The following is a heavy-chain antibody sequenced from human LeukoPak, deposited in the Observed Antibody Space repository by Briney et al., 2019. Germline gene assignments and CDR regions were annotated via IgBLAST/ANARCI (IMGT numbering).Heavy chain of an antibody. D-gene: IGHD3-22*01. J-gene: IGHJ3*02. Sequence: SETLSLTCTVSGAPFSNYYWSWIRQPPGKGLEWIGYIIYSGSTKYNTSLKSRVTISVDTSKNQFFLKLSSVTAADTAVYFCARGPYSYDSSGAFDIWGQGTMVTVSS. CDR3: ARGPYSYDSSGAFDI. CDR1: GAPFSNYY. V-gene: IGHV4-59*08. CDR2: IIYSGST.